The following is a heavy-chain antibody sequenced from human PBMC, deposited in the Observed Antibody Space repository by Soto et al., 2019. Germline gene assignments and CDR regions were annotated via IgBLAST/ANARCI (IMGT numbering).Heavy chain of an antibody. D-gene: IGHD2-15*01. V-gene: IGHV1-18*01. CDR1: GYTFTSYG. Sequence: ASVKVSCKASGYTFTSYGISWLRQAPGQGLEWMGWISAYNGNTNYAQKLQGRVTMTTDTSTSTAYMELRSLRSDDTAVYYCARALLYCSGGSYYSTLMYWFDPWGQGTLVTVSS. CDR2: ISAYNGNT. J-gene: IGHJ5*02. CDR3: ARALLYCSGGSYYSTLMYWFDP.